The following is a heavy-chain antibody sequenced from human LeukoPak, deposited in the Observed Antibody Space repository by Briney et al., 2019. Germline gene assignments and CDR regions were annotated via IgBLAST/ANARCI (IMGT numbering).Heavy chain of an antibody. V-gene: IGHV4-34*01. J-gene: IGHJ4*02. CDR1: GGSISSYY. CDR2: INHSGST. Sequence: SETLSLTCTVSGGSISSYYWSWIRQPPGKGLEWIGEINHSGSTNYNPSLKSRVTISVDTSKNQFSLKLSSVTAADTAVYYCARGRDGFGLDYWGQGTLVTVSS. CDR3: ARGRDGFGLDY. D-gene: IGHD5-24*01.